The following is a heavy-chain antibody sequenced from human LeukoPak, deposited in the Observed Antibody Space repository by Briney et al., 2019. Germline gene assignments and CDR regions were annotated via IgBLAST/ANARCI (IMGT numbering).Heavy chain of an antibody. J-gene: IGHJ4*02. CDR3: AGKYNWNDEDY. Sequence: GGSLRLSCAASGFTFSSYSMNWVRQAPGKGPEWVSYISSSSSTIYYADSVKGRFTISRDNAKNSLYLQMNSLRAEDTAVYYCAGKYNWNDEDYWGQGTLVTVSS. V-gene: IGHV3-48*04. D-gene: IGHD1-20*01. CDR2: ISSSSSTI. CDR1: GFTFSSYS.